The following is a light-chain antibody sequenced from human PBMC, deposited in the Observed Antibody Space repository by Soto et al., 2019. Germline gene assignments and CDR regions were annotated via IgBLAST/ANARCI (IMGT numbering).Light chain of an antibody. CDR2: EVS. Sequence: QSVLTQPASVSGSPGQSIAISCTGTTSDVGGYNYVSWYQQHPGKVPKLLIHEVSNRPSGVSNHFSGSKSGNTASLTISGLQAEDEADYYCLSKTSTISDVFGTGTKVTVL. CDR1: TSDVGGYNY. J-gene: IGLJ1*01. V-gene: IGLV2-14*01. CDR3: LSKTSTISDV.